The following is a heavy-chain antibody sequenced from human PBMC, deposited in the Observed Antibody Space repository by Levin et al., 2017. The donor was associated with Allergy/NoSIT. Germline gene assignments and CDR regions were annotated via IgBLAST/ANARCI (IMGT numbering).Heavy chain of an antibody. CDR3: AKDPKGGTVPTHGGAGWYFDL. CDR2: ISGSGGST. J-gene: IGHJ2*01. D-gene: IGHD4-17*01. V-gene: IGHV3-23*01. Sequence: GESLKISCAASGFTFSSYAMSWVRQAPGKGLEWVSAISGSGGSTYYADSVKGRFTISRDNSKNTLYLQMNSLRAEDTAVYYCAKDPKGGTVPTHGGAGWYFDLWGRGTLVTVSS. CDR1: GFTFSSYA.